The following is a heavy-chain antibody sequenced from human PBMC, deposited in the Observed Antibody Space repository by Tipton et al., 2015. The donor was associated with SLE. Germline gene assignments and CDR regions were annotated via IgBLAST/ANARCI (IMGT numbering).Heavy chain of an antibody. Sequence: TLSLTCTVSTGAISIYYWSWIRQPPGKGLEWIGYIYYTGSTHYNPSLESRVTLSVDTSKNQFSLNLASVTAADTAIYYCARHSGSPYSFDFWGQGTLVAVPS. CDR3: ARHSGSPYSFDF. J-gene: IGHJ4*02. D-gene: IGHD1-26*01. CDR2: IYYTGST. CDR1: TGAISIYY. V-gene: IGHV4-59*08.